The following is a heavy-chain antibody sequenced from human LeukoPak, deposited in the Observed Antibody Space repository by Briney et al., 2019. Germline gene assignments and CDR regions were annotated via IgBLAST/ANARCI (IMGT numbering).Heavy chain of an antibody. CDR2: IKQDGSEK. J-gene: IGHJ6*02. V-gene: IGHV3-7*01. CDR3: ARETIFGVVMIYYYYGMDV. Sequence: GGSLRLSCAASGFTFSSYWMSWVRQAPGKGLEWVDNIKQDGSEKYYVDSVKGRFTISRDNAKNSLYLQMNSLRAEDTAVYYCARETIFGVVMIYYYYGMDVWGQGTTVTVSS. CDR1: GFTFSSYW. D-gene: IGHD3-3*01.